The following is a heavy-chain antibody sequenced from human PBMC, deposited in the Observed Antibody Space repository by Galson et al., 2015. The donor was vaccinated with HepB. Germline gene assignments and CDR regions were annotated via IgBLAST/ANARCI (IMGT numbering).Heavy chain of an antibody. V-gene: IGHV2-5*02. J-gene: IGHJ4*02. D-gene: IGHD5-24*01. CDR3: AHTAGWLPDY. CDR2: IYWDDVR. Sequence: PALVKPTQTLTLTCTFSGFSLNDNAVGVAWIRQPPGKALEWLALIYWDDVRHYNSSLNNRLAITKDSSKNQVVLTLSDIDPVDTATYYCAHTAGWLPDYWGQGTLVTVST. CDR1: GFSLNDNAVG.